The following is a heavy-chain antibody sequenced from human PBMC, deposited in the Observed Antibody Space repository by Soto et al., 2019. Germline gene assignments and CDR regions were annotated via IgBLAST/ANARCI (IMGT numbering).Heavy chain of an antibody. D-gene: IGHD5-12*01. V-gene: IGHV3-23*01. CDR3: VKSAGDQWMFDY. J-gene: IGHJ4*02. CDR1: GFTFNSYA. CDR2: LSHSATNI. Sequence: EVHLSESGGGLVQPGGSLRLSCAASGFTFNSYAMSWVRQAPGKGLHWVSALSHSATNIFYADSVRGRSTISRDNSKNTLSLQMNSLRAEDTAIYYCVKSAGDQWMFDYWGQGILVTVSS.